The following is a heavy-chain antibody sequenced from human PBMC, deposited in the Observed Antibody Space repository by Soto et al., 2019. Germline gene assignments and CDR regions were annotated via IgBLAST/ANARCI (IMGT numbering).Heavy chain of an antibody. Sequence: SETLSLTCPVHGRSISSTSSYWGWVRQPPGKGLEWIGSIYYSGSTYYNPALKSRVTISVGTSKNQFSLKLSSVTAADTAVYYCARHGFTAMGPLYYYYYGMDVWGQGTTVS. D-gene: IGHD5-18*01. CDR1: GRSISSTSSY. CDR3: ARHGFTAMGPLYYYYYGMDV. J-gene: IGHJ6*02. V-gene: IGHV4-39*01. CDR2: IYYSGST.